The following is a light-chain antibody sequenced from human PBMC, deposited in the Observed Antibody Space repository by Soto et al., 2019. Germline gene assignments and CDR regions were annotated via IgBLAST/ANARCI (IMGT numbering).Light chain of an antibody. CDR1: SSDVGTYNL. Sequence: QSALTQPASVSGSPRQSITISCSGTSSDVGTYNLVSWYQQYPGKAPRLMIYEVTKRPSGVSNRFSGSKSGNTASLTISGLQPEDEADYYCCSYAGSSSSIFGTGTKVTVL. CDR3: CSYAGSSSSI. V-gene: IGLV2-23*02. J-gene: IGLJ1*01. CDR2: EVT.